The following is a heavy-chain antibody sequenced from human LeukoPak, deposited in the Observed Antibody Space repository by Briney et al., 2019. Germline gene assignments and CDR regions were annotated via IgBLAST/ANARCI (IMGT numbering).Heavy chain of an antibody. CDR3: ARAVTGAGLDL. J-gene: IGHJ5*02. CDR1: GGPISGSMT. V-gene: IGHV4-39*07. D-gene: IGHD6-19*01. CDR2: VHFDGRT. Sequence: SETLSLTCTVSGGPISGSMTWGWVRQPPGKGLEWIGNVHFDGRTASIPSLRSRVTLSLDTSTNQFSLKVNSVTATDTALYYCARAVTGAGLDLWGQGLLVTVSS.